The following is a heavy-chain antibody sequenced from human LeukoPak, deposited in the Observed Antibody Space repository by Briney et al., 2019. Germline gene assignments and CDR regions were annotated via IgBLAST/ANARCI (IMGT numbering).Heavy chain of an antibody. CDR3: ARRTIAAAGTATYDY. CDR1: GGTFSSYA. V-gene: IGHV1-69*13. J-gene: IGHJ4*02. CDR2: IIPIFGTA. D-gene: IGHD6-13*01. Sequence: SVKVSCKASGGTFSSYAISWVRQAPGQGLEWMGGIIPIFGTANYAQKFQGRVTITADESTSTAYMELSSLRSEDTAVYYCARRTIAAAGTATYDYWGQGTLVTVSS.